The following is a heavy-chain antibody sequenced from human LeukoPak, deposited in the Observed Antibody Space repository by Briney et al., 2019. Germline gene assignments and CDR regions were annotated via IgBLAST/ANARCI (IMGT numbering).Heavy chain of an antibody. CDR2: ISSSGGTM. V-gene: IGHV3-48*03. D-gene: IGHD3-3*01. CDR3: ARDYLTNDFWSGFWNY. CDR1: GFTFSNYE. J-gene: IGHJ4*02. Sequence: GGSLRLSCAASGFTFSNYEMNWVRQAPGKGLEWVSYISSSGGTMYYADSVKGRFTISRDNAKNSLYLQMNSLRAEDTAVYYCARDYLTNDFWSGFWNYWGQGTLVTVSS.